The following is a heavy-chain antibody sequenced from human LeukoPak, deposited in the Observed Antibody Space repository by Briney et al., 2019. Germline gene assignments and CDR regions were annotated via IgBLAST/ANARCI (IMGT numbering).Heavy chain of an antibody. CDR3: ARVSCSGGSCYSFDY. V-gene: IGHV4-30-4*01. J-gene: IGHJ4*02. CDR2: IYHSGST. Sequence: PSETLSLTCTVSGGSISSGDYYWSRIRQPPGKGLEWIGYIYHSGSTYYNPSLKSRVTISVDTSKNQFSLKLSSVSAADTAVYYCARVSCSGGSCYSFDYWGQGTLVTVSS. D-gene: IGHD2-15*01. CDR1: GGSISSGDYY.